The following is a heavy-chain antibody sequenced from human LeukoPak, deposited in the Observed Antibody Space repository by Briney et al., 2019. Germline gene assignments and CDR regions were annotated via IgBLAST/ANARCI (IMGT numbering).Heavy chain of an antibody. CDR3: ARTQGARFGKTNWFDP. CDR1: GFSLSTTGMR. CDR2: IDWDDDK. V-gene: IGHV2-70*04. Sequence: SGPTLVNPTQTLTLTCTFSGFSLSTTGMRVSWIRQPPGKALEWLALIDWDDDKFYSTSLKTRLTISKDTSKNQVVLTMTNMDPVDTATYYCARTQGARFGKTNWFDPWGQGTLVTVSS. J-gene: IGHJ5*02. D-gene: IGHD3-16*01.